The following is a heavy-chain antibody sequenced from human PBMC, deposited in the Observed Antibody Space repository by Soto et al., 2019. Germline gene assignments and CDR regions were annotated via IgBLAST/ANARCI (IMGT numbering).Heavy chain of an antibody. CDR3: AKVERPYYYDSSGYLGPFDP. J-gene: IGHJ5*02. D-gene: IGHD3-22*01. V-gene: IGHV3-23*01. CDR1: GFTFSSHA. Sequence: GGSLRLSCTASGFTFSSHAMTWVRQAPGKGLEWVSGLSDSGGSIYYADSVKGRFTIFRDNSMNTLYLQMNTLRAEDTAVYYCAKVERPYYYDSSGYLGPFDPWGQGTLVTVSS. CDR2: LSDSGGSI.